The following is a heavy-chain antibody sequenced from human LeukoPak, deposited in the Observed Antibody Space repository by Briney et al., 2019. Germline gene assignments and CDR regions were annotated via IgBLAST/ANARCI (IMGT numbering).Heavy chain of an antibody. CDR3: ARGYYYGSGSSPNSFDY. V-gene: IGHV1-18*01. CDR1: GYTFTSYG. J-gene: IGHJ4*02. D-gene: IGHD3-10*01. CDR2: ISAYNGNT. Sequence: ASVKVSCKASGYTFTSYGISWVRQAPGQGLEWMGWISAYNGNTNYAQKLQGRVTITADESTSTAYMELSSLRSEDTAVYYCARGYYYGSGSSPNSFDYWGQGTLVTVSS.